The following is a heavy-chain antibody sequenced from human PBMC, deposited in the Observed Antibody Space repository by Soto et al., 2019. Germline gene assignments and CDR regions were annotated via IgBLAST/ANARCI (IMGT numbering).Heavy chain of an antibody. J-gene: IGHJ4*02. CDR3: ARGITMVRGADFDY. V-gene: IGHV1-3*01. Sequence: KFQGRVTITRDTSASTAYMELSSLRSEDTAVYYCARGITMVRGADFDYWGQGTLVTVSS. D-gene: IGHD3-10*01.